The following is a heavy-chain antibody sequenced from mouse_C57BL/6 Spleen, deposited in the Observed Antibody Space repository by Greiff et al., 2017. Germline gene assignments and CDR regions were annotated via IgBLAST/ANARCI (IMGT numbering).Heavy chain of an antibody. V-gene: IGHV2-2*01. D-gene: IGHD2-4*01. CDR1: GFSLTSYG. Sequence: QVQLKESGPGLVQPSQSLSIPCTVSGFSLTSYGVHWVRQSPGKGLEWLGVIWSGGSTDYNAAFISRLSISKDNSKSQVFFKMNSLQADDTAIYYCARNYDYNYWYFDVWGTGTTVTVSS. CDR2: IWSGGST. J-gene: IGHJ1*03. CDR3: ARNYDYNYWYFDV.